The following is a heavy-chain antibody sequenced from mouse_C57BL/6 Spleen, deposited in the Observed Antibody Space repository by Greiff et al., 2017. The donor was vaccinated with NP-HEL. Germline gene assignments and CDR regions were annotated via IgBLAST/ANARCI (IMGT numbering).Heavy chain of an antibody. CDR3: AGLGNYFDY. D-gene: IGHD1-1*02. CDR2: INPSSGYT. V-gene: IGHV1-4*01. CDR1: GYTFTSYT. Sequence: QVQLQQSGAELARPGASVKMSCKASGYTFTSYTMPWVKQRPGQGLEWIGYINPSSGYTKYTQKFKDKATLTADKSSSTAYMQLSSLTSEDSAVYYCAGLGNYFDYWGQGTTLTVSA. J-gene: IGHJ2*01.